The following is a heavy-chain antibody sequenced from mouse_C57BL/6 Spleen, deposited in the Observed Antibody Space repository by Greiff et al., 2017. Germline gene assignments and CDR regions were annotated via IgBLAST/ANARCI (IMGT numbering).Heavy chain of an antibody. V-gene: IGHV1-50*01. D-gene: IGHD1-1*01. CDR1: GYTFTSYW. Sequence: QVQLQQPGAELVKPGASVKLSCKASGYTFTSYWMQWVKQRPGQGLEWIGEIDPSDSYTNYNQKFKGKATLTVDTSSSTACMQLSSLTSEDSAVYYCARRRFYYGSSQYYFDYWGQGTTLTVSS. CDR2: IDPSDSYT. CDR3: ARRRFYYGSSQYYFDY. J-gene: IGHJ2*01.